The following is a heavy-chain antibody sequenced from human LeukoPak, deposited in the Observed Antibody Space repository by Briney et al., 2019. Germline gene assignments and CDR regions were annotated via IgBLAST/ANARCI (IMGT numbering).Heavy chain of an antibody. CDR1: GFTFSSYG. V-gene: IGHV3-30*02. Sequence: GGSLRLSCAASGFTFSSYGMHWVRQAPGKGLEWVAFIRYDGSNKYYADSVKGRFTISRDNSKNTLYLQMNSLRAEDTAVYYCARDNFVRGVTADYWGQGTLVTVSS. CDR2: IRYDGSNK. CDR3: ARDNFVRGVTADY. D-gene: IGHD3-10*01. J-gene: IGHJ4*02.